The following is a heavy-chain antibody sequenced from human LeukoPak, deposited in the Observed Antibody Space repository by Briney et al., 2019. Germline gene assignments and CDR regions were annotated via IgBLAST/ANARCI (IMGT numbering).Heavy chain of an antibody. Sequence: GGSLRLSCAASGFTFSSYDMHWVRQATGKGLEWVSAIGTAGDTYYPGSVKGRFTISRENAKNSLYLQMNSLRAGDTAVYYCARLSVNDAFDIWGQGTMVTVSS. D-gene: IGHD2-2*01. CDR3: ARLSVNDAFDI. CDR1: GFTFSSYD. CDR2: IGTAGDT. V-gene: IGHV3-13*01. J-gene: IGHJ3*02.